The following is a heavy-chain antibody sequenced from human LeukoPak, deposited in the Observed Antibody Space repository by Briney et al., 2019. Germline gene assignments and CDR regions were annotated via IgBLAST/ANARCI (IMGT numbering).Heavy chain of an antibody. J-gene: IGHJ4*02. V-gene: IGHV3-21*01. CDR2: ISSSSSYI. CDR1: GFTFSSYS. D-gene: IGHD3-10*01. Sequence: GGSLRLSCAASGFTFSSYSMNWVRQAPGKGLEWVSSISSSSSYIYYADSVKGRFTISRDNAKNSLYLQMNSLRAEDTAVYYCARLGGDQITMVRGVSYSDYWGQGTLVTVSS. CDR3: ARLGGDQITMVRGVSYSDY.